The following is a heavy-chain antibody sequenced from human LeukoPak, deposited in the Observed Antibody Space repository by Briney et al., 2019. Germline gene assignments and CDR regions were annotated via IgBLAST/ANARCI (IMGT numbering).Heavy chain of an antibody. J-gene: IGHJ2*01. CDR3: ARDAYAGGEYFDL. CDR1: GGSISSSSYY. V-gene: IGHV4-39*07. CDR2: IYYSGST. Sequence: SETLSLTCTVSGGSISSSSYYWGWIRQPPGKGLEWIGGIYYSGSTYYNPSLKSRVTISVDTSKNQFSLKLTSVTAADTAVYYCARDAYAGGEYFDLWGRGTLVTVSS. D-gene: IGHD3-16*01.